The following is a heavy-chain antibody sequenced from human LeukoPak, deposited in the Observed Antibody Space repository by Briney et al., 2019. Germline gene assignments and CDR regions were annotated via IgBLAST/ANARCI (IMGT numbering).Heavy chain of an antibody. D-gene: IGHD3-9*01. Sequence: ASVKVSCKASGYTFTSYGISWVRQAPGQGLEWMGWISAYNGNTNYAQMLQGRVTMTADTSTSTAYMELRSLRSDDTAVYYCARDDWLFSYNWFDPWGQGTLVTVSS. J-gene: IGHJ5*02. CDR1: GYTFTSYG. CDR2: ISAYNGNT. V-gene: IGHV1-18*01. CDR3: ARDDWLFSYNWFDP.